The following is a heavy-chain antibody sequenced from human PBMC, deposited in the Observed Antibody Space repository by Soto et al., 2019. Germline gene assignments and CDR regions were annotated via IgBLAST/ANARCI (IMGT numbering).Heavy chain of an antibody. J-gene: IGHJ5*02. CDR3: AKGQYFDWLSYPLSNWFAP. V-gene: IGHV3-23*01. CDR1: GFTFISYA. Sequence: EVQLLESGGGLVQPGGSLRLSCAASGFTFISYAMSWVRQAPGKGMEWVSAISGSGGSTYYADSVKGRFTISRDNSKNTLYLQMNSLRAEDTAVYYCAKGQYFDWLSYPLSNWFAPWGQGTLVTVSS. CDR2: ISGSGGST. D-gene: IGHD3-9*01.